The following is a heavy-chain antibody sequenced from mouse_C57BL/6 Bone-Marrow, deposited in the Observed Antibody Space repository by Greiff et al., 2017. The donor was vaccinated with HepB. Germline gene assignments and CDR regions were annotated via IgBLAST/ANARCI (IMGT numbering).Heavy chain of an antibody. CDR2: IDPETGGT. D-gene: IGHD2-5*01. J-gene: IGHJ3*01. V-gene: IGHV1-15*01. CDR3: TRNNYSNYGGFAY. Sequence: VQLQQSGAELVRPGASVTLSCKASGYTFTDYEMHWVKQTPVHGLEWIGAIDPETGGTAYNQKFKGKAILTADKSSSTAYMELRSLTSEDSAVYYCTRNNYSNYGGFAYWGQGTLVTVSA. CDR1: GYTFTDYE.